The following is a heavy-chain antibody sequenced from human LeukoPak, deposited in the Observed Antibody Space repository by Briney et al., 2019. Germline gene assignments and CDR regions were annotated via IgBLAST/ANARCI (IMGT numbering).Heavy chain of an antibody. Sequence: GESLKISCKGSDYKFTNYWIGWVRQMPGKGLEWMGIIYPADSDTRYNPSFQGQVTISADRSFSTAYLQWSSLKASDTAMYYCARLLSHGYAPNRYFDYWGQGTLVTVSS. CDR1: DYKFTNYW. CDR3: ARLLSHGYAPNRYFDY. D-gene: IGHD2-2*01. V-gene: IGHV5-51*01. CDR2: IYPADSDT. J-gene: IGHJ4*02.